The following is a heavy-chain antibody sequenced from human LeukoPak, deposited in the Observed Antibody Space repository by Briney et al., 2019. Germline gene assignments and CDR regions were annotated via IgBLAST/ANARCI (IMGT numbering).Heavy chain of an antibody. Sequence: GSLRLSCSASGFTFSSYAMHWVRQAPGKGLEYVSAISSNGGSTYYADSVKGRFTISRDNSKNTLCLQMSSLRAEDTAVYYCVKDRGYSYGYRPDYWGQGTLVTVSS. J-gene: IGHJ4*02. CDR1: GFTFSSYA. CDR3: VKDRGYSYGYRPDY. V-gene: IGHV3-64D*06. CDR2: ISSNGGST. D-gene: IGHD5-18*01.